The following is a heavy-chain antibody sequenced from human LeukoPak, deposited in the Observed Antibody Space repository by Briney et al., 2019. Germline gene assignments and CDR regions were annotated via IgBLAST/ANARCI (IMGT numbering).Heavy chain of an antibody. CDR3: ARGVVGATSGFDY. CDR2: ISSNGGST. CDR1: GFTFSSYA. Sequence: GSXRLSCAASGFTFSSYAMHWVRQAPGKGMEYVSAISSNGGSTYYANSVKGRFTISRDNSKNTLYLQMGSLRAEDMAVYYCARGVVGATSGFDYWGQGTLVTVSS. J-gene: IGHJ4*02. D-gene: IGHD1-26*01. V-gene: IGHV3-64*01.